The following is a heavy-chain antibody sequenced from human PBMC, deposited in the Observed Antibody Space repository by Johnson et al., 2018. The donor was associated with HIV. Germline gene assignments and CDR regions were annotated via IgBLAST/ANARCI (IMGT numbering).Heavy chain of an antibody. Sequence: VQLVESGGGLVQPGGSLRLSCAASGFTFSSYWMSWVRQAPGKGLEWVANIKQDGSEKYYTDSVKGRFTISRDNSKNTLYLQMNSLRAEDTALYYCARDHSGYDSVTAAFDIWGQGTMVTVSS. CDR1: GFTFSSYW. D-gene: IGHD5-12*01. CDR3: ARDHSGYDSVTAAFDI. CDR2: IKQDGSEK. J-gene: IGHJ3*02. V-gene: IGHV3-7*03.